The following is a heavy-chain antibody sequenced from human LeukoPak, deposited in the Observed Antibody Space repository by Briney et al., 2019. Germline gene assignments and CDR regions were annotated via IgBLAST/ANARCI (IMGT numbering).Heavy chain of an antibody. CDR1: GGSISSYY. CDR3: AKRSYYYDSSGYYYRGYFDY. Sequence: PSETLSLTCTVSGGSISSYYWSWIRQPPGKGLEWIGYIYYSGSTNYNPSLKSRVTISVDKSKNQFSLKLSSVTAADTAVYYCAKRSYYYDSSGYYYRGYFDYWGQGTLVTVSS. J-gene: IGHJ4*02. CDR2: IYYSGST. D-gene: IGHD3-22*01. V-gene: IGHV4-59*12.